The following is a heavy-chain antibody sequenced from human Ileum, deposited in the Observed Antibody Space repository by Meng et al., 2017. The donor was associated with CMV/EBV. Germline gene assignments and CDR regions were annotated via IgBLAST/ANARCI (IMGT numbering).Heavy chain of an antibody. CDR2: IRSSADGFGVST. Sequence: GGFLRLSCAASGFTFSDYFMSWVRQAPVNGLERVSYIRSSADGFGVSTFYTDSVRGRFTISRDNTSNSLYLQLNNLRAEDTAVYYCARVALSGRVTAHMDYWGQGTLVTVSS. CDR1: GFTFSDYF. V-gene: IGHV3-11*04. CDR3: ARVALSGRVTAHMDY. D-gene: IGHD1-26*01. J-gene: IGHJ4*02.